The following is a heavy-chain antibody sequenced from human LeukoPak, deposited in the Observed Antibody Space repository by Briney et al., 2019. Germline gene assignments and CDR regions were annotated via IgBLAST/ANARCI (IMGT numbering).Heavy chain of an antibody. J-gene: IGHJ3*02. D-gene: IGHD2-15*01. V-gene: IGHV4-39*07. CDR1: GGSISSSSYY. CDR3: ARYCSGGSCYFDAFDI. CDR2: IYYSGST. Sequence: PSETLSLTCTVSGGSISSSSYYWGWIRQPPGTGLEWIGSIYYSGSTYYNPSLKSRVTISVDTSKNQFSLKLSSVTAADTAVYYCARYCSGGSCYFDAFDIWGQGTMVTVSS.